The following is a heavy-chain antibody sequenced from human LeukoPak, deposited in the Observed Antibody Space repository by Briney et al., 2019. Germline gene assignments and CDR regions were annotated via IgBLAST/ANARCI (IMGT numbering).Heavy chain of an antibody. CDR2: ISGSGGST. D-gene: IGHD6-6*01. CDR3: AKDLGQLALNWFDP. CDR1: GGSISSGGYY. V-gene: IGHV3-23*01. J-gene: IGHJ5*02. Sequence: ETLSLTCTVSGGSISSGGYYWSWVRQAPGKGLEWVSAISGSGGSTYYADSVKGRFTISRDNSKNTLYLQMNSLRAEDTAVYYCAKDLGQLALNWFDPWGQGTLVTVSS.